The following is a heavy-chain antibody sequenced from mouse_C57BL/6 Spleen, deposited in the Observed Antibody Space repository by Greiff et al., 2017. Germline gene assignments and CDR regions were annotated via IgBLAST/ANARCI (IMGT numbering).Heavy chain of an antibody. Sequence: QVQLQQPGAELVRPGTSVKLSCKASGYTFTSYRMHWVKQRPGQGLEWIGVIDPSDSYTNYNQKLKGKATLTVDTSSSTAYMQLSSLTSEDSAVYYCARGITTVVATGYYAMDYWGQGTSVTVSS. J-gene: IGHJ4*01. CDR3: ARGITTVVATGYYAMDY. D-gene: IGHD1-1*01. V-gene: IGHV1-59*01. CDR1: GYTFTSYR. CDR2: IDPSDSYT.